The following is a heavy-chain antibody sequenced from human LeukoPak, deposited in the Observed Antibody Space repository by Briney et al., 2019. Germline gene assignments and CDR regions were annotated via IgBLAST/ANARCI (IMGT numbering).Heavy chain of an antibody. CDR2: IYTSGST. D-gene: IGHD3-22*01. CDR1: GGSISSYY. J-gene: IGHJ4*02. V-gene: IGHV4-4*07. Sequence: SETLSLTCTVSGGSISSYYWSWIRQPAGKGLEWIGRIYTSGSTNYNPSLKSRVTMSVDTSKNQFSLKLSSVTAADTAVYYCASSLRIYYDSSGYYPLLGWGQGTLVTVSS. CDR3: ASSLRIYYDSSGYYPLLG.